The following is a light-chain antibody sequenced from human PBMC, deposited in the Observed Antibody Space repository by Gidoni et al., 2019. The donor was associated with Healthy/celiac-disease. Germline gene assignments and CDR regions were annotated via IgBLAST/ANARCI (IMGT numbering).Light chain of an antibody. J-gene: IGKJ1*01. CDR3: QQYGSSLRET. CDR2: GAS. Sequence: EIVLTQSPGTLSLSPGERATLSCRASQSVSSSYLAWYQQKPGQAPRLLIYGASSRATGIPDRFSGSGSGTDFTLTISRLEPEDFAVYYCQQYGSSLRETFXXXTKVEIK. CDR1: QSVSSSY. V-gene: IGKV3-20*01.